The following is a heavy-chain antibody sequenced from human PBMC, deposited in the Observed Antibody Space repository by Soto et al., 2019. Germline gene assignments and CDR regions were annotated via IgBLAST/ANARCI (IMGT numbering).Heavy chain of an antibody. D-gene: IGHD4-4*01. CDR2: IRAKAHGGTT. CDR3: AKDSNKYSSSLRGRYFAY. J-gene: IGHJ4*02. CDR1: AFNFADYA. V-gene: IGHV3-49*04. Sequence: GGSLRLSCTASAFNFADYAMNWVRQVPGKGLGGLGFIRAKAHGGTTDYAASVKGRFTISRDDSKSIAYLQMNSLKTEDTAVYYCAKDSNKYSSSLRGRYFAYWRQGIGVTVSS.